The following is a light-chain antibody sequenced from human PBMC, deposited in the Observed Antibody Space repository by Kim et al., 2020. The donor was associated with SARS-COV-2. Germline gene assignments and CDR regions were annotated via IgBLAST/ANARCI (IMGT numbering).Light chain of an antibody. J-gene: IGLJ2*01. CDR3: YSYSAAGEPL. Sequence: VSPGQTARITCSGDVLAKKYARWFQQKPGQAPVLVIYKDTERPSGIPERFSGSSSGTTVTLTISGAQVGDEGDYYCYSYSAAGEPLLGGGTQLTVL. CDR2: KDT. CDR1: VLAKKY. V-gene: IGLV3-27*01.